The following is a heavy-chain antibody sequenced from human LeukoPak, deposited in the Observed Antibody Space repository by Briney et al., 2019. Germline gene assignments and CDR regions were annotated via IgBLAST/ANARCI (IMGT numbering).Heavy chain of an antibody. Sequence: SGPTLVKPTQTLTLTCTFSGFSLSTSGVGVGWIRQPPGKALEWLALIYWDDDKRYSPSLKSRLTITKDTSKNQVVLTMTNMDSVDTATYYCAHRQAISTMVRGVIIAGFDYWGQGTLVTVSS. V-gene: IGHV2-5*02. CDR1: GFSLSTSGVG. CDR3: AHRQAISTMVRGVIIAGFDY. J-gene: IGHJ4*02. D-gene: IGHD3-10*01. CDR2: IYWDDDK.